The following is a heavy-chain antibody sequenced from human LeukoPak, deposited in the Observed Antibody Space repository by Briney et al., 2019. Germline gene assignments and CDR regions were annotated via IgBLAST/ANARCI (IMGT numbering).Heavy chain of an antibody. CDR2: ISGSGGST. D-gene: IGHD6-19*01. CDR3: AKEGQWLVPGNTDY. J-gene: IGHJ4*02. V-gene: IGHV3-23*01. CDR1: GFTFSSYA. Sequence: PGASLRLSCAASGFTFSSYAMSWVRQAPGKGLEWVSAISGSGGSTYYADSVKGRLTISRDNSKNTLYLQMNSLRAEDTAVYYCAKEGQWLVPGNTDYWGQGTLVTVSS.